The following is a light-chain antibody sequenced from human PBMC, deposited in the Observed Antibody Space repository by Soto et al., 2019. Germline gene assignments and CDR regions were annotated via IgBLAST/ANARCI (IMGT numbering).Light chain of an antibody. J-gene: IGLJ2*01. CDR2: LEGSGSY. CDR3: ETCDNDILV. V-gene: IGLV4-60*02. Sequence: QPVLTQSSSASASLGSSVKLTCTLSSGHSSYIIAWHQQQPGKAPRYLMKLEGSGSYNKGSGVPDRFSGSSSGADRYLTISNLQFEDEADYYCETCDNDILVFGAGTKLTVL. CDR1: SGHSSYI.